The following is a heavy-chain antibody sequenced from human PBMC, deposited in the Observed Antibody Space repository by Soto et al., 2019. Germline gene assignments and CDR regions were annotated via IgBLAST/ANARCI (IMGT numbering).Heavy chain of an antibody. CDR2: ISISSRTI. V-gene: IGHV3-48*02. J-gene: IGHJ5*02. Sequence: PGGSLRLSCAASGFTFRSYSMTWVRQAPWKGLEWGSYISISSRTIYYEDSVKGRFNISRDEAKNSLYLQMNSLTDEDTSLYYCARDNGIAGSFDPWGQGTRVTVSS. CDR3: ARDNGIAGSFDP. CDR1: GFTFRSYS. D-gene: IGHD2-21*01.